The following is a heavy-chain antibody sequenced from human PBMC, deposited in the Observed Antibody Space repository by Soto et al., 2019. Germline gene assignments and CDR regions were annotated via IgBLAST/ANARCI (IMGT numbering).Heavy chain of an antibody. CDR2: ISSGGDMT. CDR1: GFTFSAYA. Sequence: EVPLLESGGGLVQPGGSLKLSCAASGFTFSAYAMTWVRQAPGKGLEWVSSISSGGDMTYYADSVKGRCTISRDNSRNTLYLQINSLRVEDAAVYYCAKTPHYPGIEVNYWGQGTLVTVPS. D-gene: IGHD6-13*01. J-gene: IGHJ4*02. V-gene: IGHV3-23*01. CDR3: AKTPHYPGIEVNY.